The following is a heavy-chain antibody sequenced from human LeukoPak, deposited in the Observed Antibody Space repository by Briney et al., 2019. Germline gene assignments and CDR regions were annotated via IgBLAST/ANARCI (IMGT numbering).Heavy chain of an antibody. CDR1: GGSFSGYY. CDR3: AGGRIEAPNWFDP. CDR2: INHSGST. J-gene: IGHJ5*02. D-gene: IGHD2-15*01. Sequence: SETLSLTCAVSGGSFSGYYWSWIRQPPGKGLEWIGEINHSGSTNYNPSLKSRVTISVDTSKNQFSLKLNSVTAADTAVYYFAGGRIEAPNWFDPWGQGTLVTVSS. V-gene: IGHV4-34*01.